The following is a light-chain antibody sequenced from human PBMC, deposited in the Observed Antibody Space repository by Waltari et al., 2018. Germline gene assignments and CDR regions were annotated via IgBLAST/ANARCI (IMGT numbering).Light chain of an antibody. CDR2: EVT. CDR1: YSDIGSYNY. J-gene: IGLJ2*01. Sequence: QSALTQPASVSGSPGQSITISCTGTYSDIGSYNYVSWYQQHPGKAPKLMIYEVTNRPSGLFNRFSGSKSGNTASLTITELQAEDEADYYCSSYAGNDLVIFGGGTKLTVL. CDR3: SSYAGNDLVI. V-gene: IGLV2-14*01.